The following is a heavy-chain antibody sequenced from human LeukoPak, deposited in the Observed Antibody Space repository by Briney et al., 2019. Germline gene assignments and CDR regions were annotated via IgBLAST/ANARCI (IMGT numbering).Heavy chain of an antibody. CDR3: ARYCSGVSCYSGYDY. CDR2: ISTNGGGT. J-gene: IGHJ4*02. V-gene: IGHV3-64*01. Sequence: LGGSLILSCAASGFTFSTYAMHWVRPTPGKGLEYVSAISTNGGGTYYANSVKGRFTISRDNSKNTLYLQMGSLRAEDMAVYYCARYCSGVSCYSGYDYWGQGTLVTVSS. D-gene: IGHD2-15*01. CDR1: GFTFSTYA.